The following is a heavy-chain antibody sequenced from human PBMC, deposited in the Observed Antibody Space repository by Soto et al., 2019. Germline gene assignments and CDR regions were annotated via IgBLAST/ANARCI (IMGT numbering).Heavy chain of an antibody. V-gene: IGHV3-15*07. CDR2: IKSRTDGGTT. D-gene: IGHD1-26*01. Sequence: EVQLVESGGGLVKPGGXLRLSCAASGFTFSDAWMTWVRQAPGKGLEWVGRIKSRTDGGTTDYAPAVEGRFTISRDDSRDTLYLQMNSLKTEDSALYYCLRGRLSGDYNXYWGQGTLVTVSS. CDR3: LRGRLSGDYNXY. CDR1: GFTFSDAW. J-gene: IGHJ4*02.